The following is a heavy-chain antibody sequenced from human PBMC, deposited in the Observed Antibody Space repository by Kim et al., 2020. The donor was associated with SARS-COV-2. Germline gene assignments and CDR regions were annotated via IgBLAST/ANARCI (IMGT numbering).Heavy chain of an antibody. Sequence: SETLSLTCTVSGGSISSGGYYWSWIRQHPGKGLVWIGYIYYSGSTYYNPSLKSRVTISEDTSKNQLSRKVSSVTAADTAVYYCARSPDIVVVPAAMPYYFDYWGQGTLVTVSS. V-gene: IGHV4-31*03. CDR2: IYYSGST. D-gene: IGHD2-2*01. J-gene: IGHJ4*02. CDR3: ARSPDIVVVPAAMPYYFDY. CDR1: GGSISSGGYY.